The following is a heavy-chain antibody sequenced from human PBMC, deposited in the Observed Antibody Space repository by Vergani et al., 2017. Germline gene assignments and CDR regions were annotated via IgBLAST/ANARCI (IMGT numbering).Heavy chain of an antibody. CDR2: IYNSGNG. Sequence: QMQLQESGPGLVKASETLSLTCTVSGDSIISRSYYWGWLRPPPGNGLEWIGSIYNSGNGDSSSSLKSRVTLSADTSKNQFSLRMTSVTAADTAVYYCASGKYYSDSTSHFRGRYFDVWGRGNLVTVPS. CDR3: ASGKYYSDSTSHFRGRYFDV. J-gene: IGHJ2*01. D-gene: IGHD3-16*01. V-gene: IGHV4-39*01. CDR1: GDSIISRSYY.